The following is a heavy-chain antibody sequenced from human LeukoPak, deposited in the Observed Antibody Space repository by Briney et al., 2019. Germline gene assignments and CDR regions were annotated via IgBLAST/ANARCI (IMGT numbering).Heavy chain of an antibody. Sequence: PGGSLRLSCAASGFTLSSYAMHWVRQAPGKGLEWVAVISYDGSNKYYADSVKGRFTISRDNSKNTLYLQMNSLRAEDTAVYYCARGPGELLRAFDIWGQGTMVTVSS. CDR1: GFTLSSYA. D-gene: IGHD1-26*01. CDR3: ARGPGELLRAFDI. V-gene: IGHV3-30-3*01. CDR2: ISYDGSNK. J-gene: IGHJ3*02.